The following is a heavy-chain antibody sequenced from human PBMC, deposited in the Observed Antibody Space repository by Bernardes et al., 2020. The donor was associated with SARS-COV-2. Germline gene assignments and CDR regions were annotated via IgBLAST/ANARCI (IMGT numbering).Heavy chain of an antibody. Sequence: AAGKVSCKVTGDSFTALSIPWIRQTPGDSLEWMGGVAPADGAAFSAPKFKGRISVTADTSAATAYMELSSLTSEDTAVYYCSTDLILFPSETSDHVGEAGASFWGQGTLVSVSS. D-gene: IGHD3-9*01. CDR2: VAPADGAA. CDR1: GDSFTALS. CDR3: STDLILFPSETSDHVGEAGASF. V-gene: IGHV1-24*01. J-gene: IGHJ4*02.